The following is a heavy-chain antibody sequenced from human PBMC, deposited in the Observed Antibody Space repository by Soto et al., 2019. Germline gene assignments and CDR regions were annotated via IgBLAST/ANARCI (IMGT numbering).Heavy chain of an antibody. D-gene: IGHD5-18*01. Sequence: QVQLVQSGAEVKKPGASVKVSCKASGYTFTGYYMHWVRQAPGQGLEWMGWINPNSGGTNYAQKFQGRVTMTRDTSISTAYMELSRLRSDDTAVYYCARAREPKPGYSYGLYYFDYWGQGTLVTVSS. CDR2: INPNSGGT. V-gene: IGHV1-2*02. CDR3: ARAREPKPGYSYGLYYFDY. J-gene: IGHJ4*02. CDR1: GYTFTGYY.